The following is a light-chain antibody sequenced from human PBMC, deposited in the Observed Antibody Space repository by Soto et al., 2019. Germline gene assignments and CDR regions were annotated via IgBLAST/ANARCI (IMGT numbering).Light chain of an antibody. CDR3: QQYCSSPPLT. Sequence: EIVLPQSPGTLSLSPGERATLSCRASQSVSSSYLAWYQQKPGQAPRLLIYGASSRATGIPDRFSGSGSGTDFNLTISRLEPEDFAVYYCQQYCSSPPLTFGGGTKVEIK. V-gene: IGKV3-20*01. J-gene: IGKJ4*01. CDR2: GAS. CDR1: QSVSSSY.